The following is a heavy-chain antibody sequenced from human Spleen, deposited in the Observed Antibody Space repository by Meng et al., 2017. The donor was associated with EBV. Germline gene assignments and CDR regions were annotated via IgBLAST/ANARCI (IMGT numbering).Heavy chain of an antibody. Sequence: QVQLAQSGAEVQNPGASVKVSCKASGYTFSVYDITWGRQAAGQGLEWMGWMNPGSGNTVYAQKFQGRVTMTRNTSITTAYMELSNLRSEDAAVYYCARGGIDFWGQGTLVTVFS. CDR2: MNPGSGNT. CDR3: ARGGIDF. CDR1: GYTFSVYD. V-gene: IGHV1-8*01. J-gene: IGHJ4*02.